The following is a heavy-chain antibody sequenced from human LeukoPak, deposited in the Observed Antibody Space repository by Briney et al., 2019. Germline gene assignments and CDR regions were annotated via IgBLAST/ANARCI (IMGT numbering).Heavy chain of an antibody. D-gene: IGHD3-10*01. J-gene: IGHJ4*02. CDR1: GYTFTSYG. CDR2: ISAYNGNT. V-gene: IGHV1-18*01. CDR3: ARLNSLWFGELDFDY. Sequence: ASVKVSCKASGYTFTSYGISGVRQAPGQGLEWMGWISAYNGNTNYAQKLQGRVTMTTDTSTSTAYMELRSLRSDDTAVYYCARLNSLWFGELDFDYWGQGTLVTVSS.